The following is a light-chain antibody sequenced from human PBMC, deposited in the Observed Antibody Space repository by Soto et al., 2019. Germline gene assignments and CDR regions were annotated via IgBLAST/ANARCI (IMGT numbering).Light chain of an antibody. Sequence: QSVLTQPASVSGSPGQSITISCTGTSSDIGSCNFVSWYQQHPGKDPKLMLYDVNIRPSGVSNRFSGSKSGNTASRTISGLQAEEGAAYYCTSWTTSTTMIFGGGTKVNVL. CDR3: TSWTTSTTMI. V-gene: IGLV2-14*03. CDR2: DVN. CDR1: SSDIGSCNF. J-gene: IGLJ2*01.